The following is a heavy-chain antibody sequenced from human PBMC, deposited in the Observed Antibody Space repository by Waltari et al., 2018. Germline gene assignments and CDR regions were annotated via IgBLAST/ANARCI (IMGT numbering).Heavy chain of an antibody. D-gene: IGHD3-16*01. CDR1: GGSISSYY. V-gene: IGHV4-59*01. CDR2: IYYSGST. Sequence: QVQLQESGPGLVKPSETLSLTCTVSGGSISSYYWSWIRQPPGKGLEWIGYIYYSGSTNYNPSLKSRVTISVDTSKNQFSLKLSSVTAADTAVYYCASTRRDPGEIDYWGQGTLVTVSS. J-gene: IGHJ4*02. CDR3: ASTRRDPGEIDY.